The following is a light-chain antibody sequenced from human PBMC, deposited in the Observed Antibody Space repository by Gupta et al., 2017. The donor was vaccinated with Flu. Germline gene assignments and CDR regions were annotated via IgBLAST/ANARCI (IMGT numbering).Light chain of an antibody. CDR3: QQNNNWPPLT. J-gene: IGKJ4*01. CDR2: GAS. CDR1: QSVTIN. V-gene: IGKV3-15*01. Sequence: EIVMTQSPATLSVSPGERATLSCRASQSVTINLAWYRQKPGQAPRLLIYGASTRDTGIPARFSGSGCGTEFTLTISSRQSEDFAVYYCQQNNNWPPLTFGGGTKVEIK.